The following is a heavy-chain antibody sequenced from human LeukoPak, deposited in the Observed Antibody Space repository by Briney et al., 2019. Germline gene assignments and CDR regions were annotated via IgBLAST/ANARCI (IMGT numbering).Heavy chain of an antibody. Sequence: GGSLRLSCAASGFTFSSYSMNWVRQAPGKGLEWVSSISSSSSYIYYADSVKGRFTISRDNSKNTLYLQMNSLRAEDTAVYYCARDSSGELDYWGQGTLVTVSS. D-gene: IGHD1-26*01. CDR2: ISSSSSYI. J-gene: IGHJ4*02. V-gene: IGHV3-21*01. CDR3: ARDSSGELDY. CDR1: GFTFSSYS.